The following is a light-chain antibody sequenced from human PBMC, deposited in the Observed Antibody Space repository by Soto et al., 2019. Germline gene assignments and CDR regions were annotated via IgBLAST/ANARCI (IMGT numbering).Light chain of an antibody. J-gene: IGKJ5*01. Sequence: DIQMTQSPSSVSASVGDRVTITCRASQGISSSLAWYQQKPGKAPKLLIYAASSVESGVSSRFSGSGSGTESTLTISSLEPEDFATYYFQQARSFPTFGQGKRLEIK. CDR3: QQARSFPT. V-gene: IGKV1-12*01. CDR1: QGISSS. CDR2: AAS.